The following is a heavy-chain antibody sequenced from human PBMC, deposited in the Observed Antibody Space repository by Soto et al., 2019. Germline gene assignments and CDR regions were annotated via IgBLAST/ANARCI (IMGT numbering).Heavy chain of an antibody. Sequence: PGESLKISCKASAYNFAGYWLGWVRQMPGKGLELMGIIYPGDSDTRYSPSFQGQVTFSADKSISTAYVQWSSLKASDTAIYYCERYSFRGGSNFVIFDLWGQGSLVTVSS. CDR1: AYNFAGYW. J-gene: IGHJ5*02. V-gene: IGHV5-51*01. D-gene: IGHD1-26*01. CDR2: IYPGDSDT. CDR3: ERYSFRGGSNFVIFDL.